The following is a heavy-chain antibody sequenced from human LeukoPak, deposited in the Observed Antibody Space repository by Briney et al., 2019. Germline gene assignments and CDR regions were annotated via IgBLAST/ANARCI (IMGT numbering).Heavy chain of an antibody. CDR2: ISTYNGNT. CDR3: ARDDKADY. CDR1: GYTFTSFV. V-gene: IGHV1-18*01. Sequence: GASVKVSCKASGYTFTSFVITWVRQAPGQGLEWMGWISTYNGNTNYAQKFQGRVTMTTDTSTSTAYMELRSLRSDDTAVYYCARDDKADYWGQETLVTVSS. J-gene: IGHJ4*02.